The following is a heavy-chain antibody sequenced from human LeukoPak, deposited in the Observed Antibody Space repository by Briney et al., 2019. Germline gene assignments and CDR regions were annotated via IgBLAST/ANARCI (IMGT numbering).Heavy chain of an antibody. CDR3: ARHTGRDAFDI. V-gene: IGHV4-59*01. CDR2: IYYSGST. D-gene: IGHD4-17*01. J-gene: IGHJ3*02. Sequence: SETLSLTCTVSGGSLSSYYWSWIRQPPGKGLEWIGYIYYSGSTNYNPFLKSRVTISVDTSKNQFSLKLSSVTAADTAVYYCARHTGRDAFDIWGQGTMVTVSS. CDR1: GGSLSSYY.